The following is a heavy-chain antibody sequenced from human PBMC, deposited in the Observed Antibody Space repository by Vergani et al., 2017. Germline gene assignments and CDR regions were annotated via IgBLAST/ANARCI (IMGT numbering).Heavy chain of an antibody. Sequence: EVQLVESGGGLVQPGGSLRLSCAASGFTFSSYEMNWVRQAPGKGLEWVSYISGSGGSTYYADAVKGRFTISRDNSKNTLYLQMNSLRAEDTAVYYCAKDGIHRYYGMDVWGQGTTVTVSS. CDR1: GFTFSSYE. V-gene: IGHV3-23*04. CDR2: ISGSGGST. CDR3: AKDGIHRYYGMDV. D-gene: IGHD1-1*01. J-gene: IGHJ6*02.